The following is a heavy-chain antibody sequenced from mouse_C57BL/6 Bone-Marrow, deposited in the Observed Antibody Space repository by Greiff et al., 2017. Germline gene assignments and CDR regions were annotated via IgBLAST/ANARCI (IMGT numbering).Heavy chain of an antibody. D-gene: IGHD1-1*01. Sequence: EVQLQQSGPELVKPGASVKIPCKASGYTFTDYNMDWVKQSHGKSLAWIGDINPNNGGTIYNQKFKGKATLTVDKSSSTAYMELRSLTSEDTAVYYCARSGTTVVAHYYAMDYWGQGTSVTVSS. V-gene: IGHV1-18*01. J-gene: IGHJ4*01. CDR1: GYTFTDYN. CDR3: ARSGTTVVAHYYAMDY. CDR2: INPNNGGT.